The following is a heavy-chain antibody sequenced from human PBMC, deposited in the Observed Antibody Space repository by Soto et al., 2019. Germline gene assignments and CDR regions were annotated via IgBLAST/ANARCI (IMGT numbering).Heavy chain of an antibody. V-gene: IGHV1-18*01. CDR2: ISAYNGNT. J-gene: IGHJ4*02. CDR1: GYTFSSYG. Sequence: QVQLVQSGAEVKKPGASVKVSCKASGYTFSSYGISWVRQAPGQGLEWMGWISAYNGNTNYAQKLQGRVTMTTDTSTSTAYMDLRSLISDDTAIYYCARDKGDGSGSYYGYWGQGTLVTVSS. CDR3: ARDKGDGSGSYYGY. D-gene: IGHD3-10*01.